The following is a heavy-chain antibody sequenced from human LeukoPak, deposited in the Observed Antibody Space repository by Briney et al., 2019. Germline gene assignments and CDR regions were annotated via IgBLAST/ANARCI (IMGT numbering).Heavy chain of an antibody. J-gene: IGHJ4*02. V-gene: IGHV3-30-3*01. D-gene: IGHD4-17*01. CDR2: ISYDGSNK. CDR3: AGGDYGY. Sequence: GTSLRLSCVVSGFSFSSHSIHWVRRAPGKGLEWVAVISYDGSNKYYADSVKGRFTISRDNSKNTLYLQMNSLRAEDTAVYYCAGGDYGYWGQGTLVTVSS. CDR1: GFSFSSHS.